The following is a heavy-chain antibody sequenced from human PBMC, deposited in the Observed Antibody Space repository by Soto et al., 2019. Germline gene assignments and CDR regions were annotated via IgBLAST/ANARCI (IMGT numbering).Heavy chain of an antibody. J-gene: IGHJ4*02. V-gene: IGHV2-5*02. Sequence: QITLKESGPTLVKPTQTLTLTCTFSGFSVSTSGVGVGWFRQPPGQALEWLALMYWGNDKRYRPSLNSRITITEDTSKNQVVLTMTNIDPADTGTYYCAHTAATGDYWESFDFWGQGTLVTVS. CDR1: GFSVSTSGVG. CDR2: MYWGNDK. D-gene: IGHD3-22*01. CDR3: AHTAATGDYWESFDF.